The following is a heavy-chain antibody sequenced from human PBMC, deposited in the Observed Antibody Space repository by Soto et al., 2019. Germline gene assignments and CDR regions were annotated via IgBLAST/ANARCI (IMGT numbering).Heavy chain of an antibody. J-gene: IGHJ4*02. Sequence: ASVKVSCKASGYTFTGYAMHWVRQAPGQRLEWMGWINAGNGNTKYSQKFQGRVTITRDTSASTAYMELSSLRSEDTAVYYCAREIVTTGEYYFDSWGLGTLVTVSS. V-gene: IGHV1-3*01. D-gene: IGHD1-1*01. CDR3: AREIVTTGEYYFDS. CDR2: INAGNGNT. CDR1: GYTFTGYA.